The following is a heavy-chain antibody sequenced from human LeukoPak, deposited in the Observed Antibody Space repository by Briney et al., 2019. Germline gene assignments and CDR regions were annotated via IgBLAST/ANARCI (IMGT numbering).Heavy chain of an antibody. CDR2: IYYSGST. CDR3: ARDYYGYPWFDP. V-gene: IGHV4-30-4*01. Sequence: SQTLSLTCTVSGGSISSGDYYWSWIRQPPGKGLEWIGYIYYSGSTYYNPSLKSRVTISVDTSKNQFSLKLSSVTAADTAAYYCARDYYGYPWFDPWGQGTLVTVSS. CDR1: GGSISSGDYY. J-gene: IGHJ5*02. D-gene: IGHD3-10*01.